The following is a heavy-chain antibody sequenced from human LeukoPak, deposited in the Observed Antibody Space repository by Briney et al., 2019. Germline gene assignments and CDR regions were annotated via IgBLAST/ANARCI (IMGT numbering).Heavy chain of an antibody. V-gene: IGHV4-34*01. CDR2: INHSGST. CDR3: ARVLDCSGGSCYAFDI. D-gene: IGHD2-15*01. Sequence: SETLSLTCAVYGGSFSGYYWSWIRQPPGKGLEWIGEINHSGSTNYNPSLKSRVTISVDTSKNQFSLKLSSVTAADTAVYYCARVLDCSGGSCYAFDIWGQGTMVTVSS. J-gene: IGHJ3*02. CDR1: GGSFSGYY.